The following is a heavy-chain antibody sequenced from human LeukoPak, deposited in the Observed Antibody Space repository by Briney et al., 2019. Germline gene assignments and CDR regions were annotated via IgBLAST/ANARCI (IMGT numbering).Heavy chain of an antibody. Sequence: GGSLRLSCAASGFTFNNYWMSWVRQAPGKGLEWVSYISSSGSTIYYADSVKGRFTISRDNAKNSLYLQMNSLRAEDTAVYYCARARRDVVVITTPFEYWGQGTLVTVSS. CDR3: ARARRDVVVITTPFEY. V-gene: IGHV3-48*03. CDR2: ISSSGSTI. J-gene: IGHJ4*02. D-gene: IGHD3-22*01. CDR1: GFTFNNYW.